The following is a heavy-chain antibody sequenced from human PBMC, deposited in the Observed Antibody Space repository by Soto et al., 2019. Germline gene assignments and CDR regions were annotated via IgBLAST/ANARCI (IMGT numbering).Heavy chain of an antibody. CDR1: GFSLSTSGVG. Sequence: QITLKESGPTLVKPTQTLTLTCTFSGFSLSTSGVGVGWIRQPPGKALEWLALIYWNDDKRYNPSLKSRLTITKDTSKNQVLLTLTNEDPVDTATYYCAHSPYRHSSLDYWGQGTLVTVSS. J-gene: IGHJ4*02. V-gene: IGHV2-5*01. CDR2: IYWNDDK. D-gene: IGHD5-12*01. CDR3: AHSPYRHSSLDY.